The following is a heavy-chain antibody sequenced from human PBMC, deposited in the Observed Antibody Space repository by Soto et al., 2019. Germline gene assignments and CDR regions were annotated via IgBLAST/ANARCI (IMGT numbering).Heavy chain of an antibody. V-gene: IGHV1-18*01. Sequence: ASVNVSCKASGYTFTSYGISWVRQAPGQGLEWMGWISAYNGNTNYAQKLQGRVTMTTDTSTSTAYMELRSLRSDDTAVYYCARDHTGGDCSGGSCYSVYFQHWGQGTLVTVSS. J-gene: IGHJ1*01. D-gene: IGHD2-15*01. CDR2: ISAYNGNT. CDR1: GYTFTSYG. CDR3: ARDHTGGDCSGGSCYSVYFQH.